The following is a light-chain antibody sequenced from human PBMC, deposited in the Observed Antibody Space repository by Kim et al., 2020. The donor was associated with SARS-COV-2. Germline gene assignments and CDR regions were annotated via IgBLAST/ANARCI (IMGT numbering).Light chain of an antibody. J-gene: IGLJ2*01. CDR3: GTWDSSLSAEV. CDR1: SSNMGKKY. Sequence: GQKVTSSCSGSSSNMGKKYVSWYQQSPGTAPKLLIYDDNKRPSGIPDRFSGSKSGTSATLGITGLQTGDEADYYCGTWDSSLSAEVFGGGTKLTVL. V-gene: IGLV1-51*01. CDR2: DDN.